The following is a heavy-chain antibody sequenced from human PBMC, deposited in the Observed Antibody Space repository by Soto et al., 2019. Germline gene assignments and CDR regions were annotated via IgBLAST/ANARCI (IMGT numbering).Heavy chain of an antibody. D-gene: IGHD3-22*01. CDR3: SRGTYYPQSSGLHADY. CDR2: ISSDGNHQ. CDR1: GFMFNDYA. V-gene: IGHV3-30*03. J-gene: IGHJ4*02. Sequence: GGSLRLSCATSGFMFNDYAMYWVRQAPGQGLEWVAMISSDGNHQFYVDNVRGRFTVSRDNSKNTLNLQMNSLRPEDTAVYYCSRGTYYPQSSGLHADYWGPGXVVTVSS.